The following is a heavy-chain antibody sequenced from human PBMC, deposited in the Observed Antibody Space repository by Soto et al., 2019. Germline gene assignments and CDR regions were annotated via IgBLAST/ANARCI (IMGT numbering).Heavy chain of an antibody. D-gene: IGHD3-22*01. V-gene: IGHV1-3*01. CDR3: ARAISGYVT. Sequence: ASVKVSCKASGITFTTYAIHWVRQAPGQGLEWMGWINAGNGNTRYSQKFQGRVTLTSDTSASTAYMDLSSLTSEDTAIYYCARAISGYVTWGQGTLVTVSS. CDR1: GITFTTYA. J-gene: IGHJ5*02. CDR2: INAGNGNT.